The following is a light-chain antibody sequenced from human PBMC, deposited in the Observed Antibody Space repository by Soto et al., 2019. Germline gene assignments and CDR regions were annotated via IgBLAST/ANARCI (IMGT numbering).Light chain of an antibody. CDR1: QSLSSY. CDR3: QQLRNPHT. J-gene: IGKJ2*01. CDR2: DAT. V-gene: IGKV3-11*01. Sequence: EIVLTQSPATLSLSPGDRVTLSCRASQSLSSYLAWYQHKHGRAPRLLIYDATERTAGVPARLSGTLSGTDSALTISSHDPVDFAVYYCQQLRNPHTFGPGTRLAI.